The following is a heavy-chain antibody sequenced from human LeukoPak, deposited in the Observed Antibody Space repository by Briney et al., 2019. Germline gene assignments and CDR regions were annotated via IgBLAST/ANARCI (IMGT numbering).Heavy chain of an antibody. Sequence: PSETLSLTCTVSGGSISSYYWSWIRQPPGQGLEWIGYVYYSGSTNYNPSLKSRVTISVDTSKNQFSLKLSSVTAADTAVYYCARSLGSNTFDYWGQGTLVTVSS. CDR2: VYYSGST. D-gene: IGHD3-10*01. V-gene: IGHV4-59*08. CDR1: GGSISSYY. CDR3: ARSLGSNTFDY. J-gene: IGHJ4*02.